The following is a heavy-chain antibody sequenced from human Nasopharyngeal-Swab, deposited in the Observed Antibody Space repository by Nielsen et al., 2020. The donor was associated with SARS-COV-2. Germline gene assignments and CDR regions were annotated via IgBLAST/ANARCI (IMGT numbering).Heavy chain of an antibody. V-gene: IGHV3-7*01. CDR2: IKQDGSEK. CDR3: ARDQYYDSSGYYYYGMDV. D-gene: IGHD3-22*01. Sequence: GRSLRLSCAASGFTFSSYWMSWVRQAPGKGLEWVANIKQDGSEKYYVDSVKGRLTISRDNAKNSLYLQMNSLRAEDTAVYYCARDQYYDSSGYYYYGMDVWGQGTTVTVSS. CDR1: GFTFSSYW. J-gene: IGHJ6*02.